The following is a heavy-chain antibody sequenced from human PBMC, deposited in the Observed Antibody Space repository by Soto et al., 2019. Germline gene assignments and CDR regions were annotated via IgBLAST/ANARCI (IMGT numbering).Heavy chain of an antibody. V-gene: IGHV4-61*01. J-gene: IGHJ3*02. CDR3: ARVERGTATTVVDAFEI. Sequence: SETLSLTCAVYGGFVSSGSYYWSWIRQPPGKGLEWIGEMSHSGGTHFNPSLKSRVTISVDTSKNQFSLKMSSVTAADTALYYCARVERGTATTVVDAFEIWGPGTMVTVS. CDR2: MSHSGGT. D-gene: IGHD1-1*01. CDR1: GGFVSSGSYY.